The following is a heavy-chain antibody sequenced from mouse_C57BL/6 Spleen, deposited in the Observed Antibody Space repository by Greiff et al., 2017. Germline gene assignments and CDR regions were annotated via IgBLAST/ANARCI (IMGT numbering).Heavy chain of an antibody. CDR1: GYTFTSYT. CDR2: INPSSGYT. J-gene: IGHJ4*01. CDR3: ARPYDYDGGYAMDY. V-gene: IGHV1-4*01. D-gene: IGHD2-4*01. Sequence: VQLQQSGAELARPGASVKMSCKASGYTFTSYTMHWVKQRPGQGLEWIGYINPSSGYTKYNQKFKDKATLTADKSSSTAYMQLSSLTSEDSAVYDCARPYDYDGGYAMDYWGQGTSVTVSS.